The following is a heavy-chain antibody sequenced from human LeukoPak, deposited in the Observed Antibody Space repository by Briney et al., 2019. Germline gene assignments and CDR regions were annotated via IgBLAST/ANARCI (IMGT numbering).Heavy chain of an antibody. J-gene: IGHJ4*02. Sequence: GGSLRLSCAASGFTFSSYWMSWLRQDPGKGREWVANIKQDGSEKYYVDSVKGRFTISRDNAKNSLYLQMNSLRAEDTAVYYCAGAYGDQDSFDYWGQGTLVTVSS. CDR3: AGAYGDQDSFDY. V-gene: IGHV3-7*03. D-gene: IGHD4-17*01. CDR2: IKQDGSEK. CDR1: GFTFSSYW.